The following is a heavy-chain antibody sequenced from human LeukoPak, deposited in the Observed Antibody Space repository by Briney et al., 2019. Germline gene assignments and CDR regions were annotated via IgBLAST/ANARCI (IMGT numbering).Heavy chain of an antibody. CDR3: ARDQGLTAPPPYGLDV. CDR1: VGTFTSSA. Sequence: ASVKVPCKASVGTFTSSAITWVRQAPGQGLEWMGRIIPVLNITSYAQTFQSTVTITADTSTSTVYMELSSLRSEETAVYYCARDQGLTAPPPYGLDVWGQGTTVIVSS. J-gene: IGHJ6*02. D-gene: IGHD5-18*01. V-gene: IGHV1-69*04. CDR2: IIPVLNIT.